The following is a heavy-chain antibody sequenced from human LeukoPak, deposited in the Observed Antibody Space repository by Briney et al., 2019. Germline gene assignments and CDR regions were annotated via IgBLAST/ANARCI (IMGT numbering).Heavy chain of an antibody. CDR1: GFTFSSYW. CDR2: IKQDGSEM. J-gene: IGHJ4*02. V-gene: IGHV3-7*04. Sequence: GGSLRLSCAASGFTFSSYWISWVRQAPGKGLEWVANIKQDGSEMYYVDSVKGRFTISRDNAKNSAFLQMSSLRAEDTAVYYCARGRPTPFWGQGTLVTVSS. CDR3: ARGRPTPF.